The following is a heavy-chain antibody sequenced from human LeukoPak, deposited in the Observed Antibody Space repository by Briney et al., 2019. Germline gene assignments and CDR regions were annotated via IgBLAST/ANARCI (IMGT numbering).Heavy chain of an antibody. CDR2: ISSSGATI. CDR3: ARVYSYGFYYFYY. Sequence: PGGSLRLSCGASGITFSSYSMNWVRQAPGKGLECISYISSSGATIYYADSVKGRFTLSRDNAKNSLYLQMNSLRAEDTAVYYCARVYSYGFYYFYYWGQGTLVTVSS. J-gene: IGHJ4*02. V-gene: IGHV3-48*04. D-gene: IGHD5-18*01. CDR1: GITFSSYS.